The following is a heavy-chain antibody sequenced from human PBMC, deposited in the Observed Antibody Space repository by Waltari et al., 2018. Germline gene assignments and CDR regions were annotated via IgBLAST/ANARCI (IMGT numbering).Heavy chain of an antibody. CDR1: GYTFISYP. D-gene: IGHD2-21*02. CDR2: NRTYKGYT. CDR3: ARSWGCGGDCYAHFDY. Sequence: QVQLVQSGAEVKKPGASVKVSCKASGYTFISYPVSWVRQAPGQRLEGMGWNRTYKGYTKYAQNVQGRVTMTTDTSTSTAYMELRSLRSDDTAVYYCARSWGCGGDCYAHFDYWGQGTLVTVSS. V-gene: IGHV1-18*04. J-gene: IGHJ4*02.